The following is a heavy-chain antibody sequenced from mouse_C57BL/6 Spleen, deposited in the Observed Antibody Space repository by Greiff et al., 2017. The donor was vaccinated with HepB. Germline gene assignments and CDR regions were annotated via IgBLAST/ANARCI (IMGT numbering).Heavy chain of an antibody. V-gene: IGHV5-16*01. J-gene: IGHJ1*03. CDR1: GFTFSDYY. Sequence: DVKLVESEGGLVQPGSSMKLSCTASGFTFSDYYMAWVRQVPEKGLEWVANINYDGSSTYYLDSLKSRFIISRDNAKNILYLQMSSLKSEDTATYYCARDPGYRYFDVWGTGTTVTVSS. CDR3: ARDPGYRYFDV. CDR2: INYDGSST.